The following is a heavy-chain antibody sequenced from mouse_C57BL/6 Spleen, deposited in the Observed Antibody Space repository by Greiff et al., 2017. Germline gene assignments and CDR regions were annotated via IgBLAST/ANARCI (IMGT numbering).Heavy chain of an antibody. J-gene: IGHJ4*01. CDR3: ARLGDYEAVLHAMDY. D-gene: IGHD2-4*01. Sequence: DVKLVESGGDLVNPGGSLKLSCAASGFTFSSYGMSWVRQTPDKRLEWVATISSGGSYTYYPDSVKGRFTISRDNAKTTLYLQMSSLKSEDTAMYYCARLGDYEAVLHAMDYWGQGTSVTVSS. CDR1: GFTFSSYG. CDR2: ISSGGSYT. V-gene: IGHV5-6*02.